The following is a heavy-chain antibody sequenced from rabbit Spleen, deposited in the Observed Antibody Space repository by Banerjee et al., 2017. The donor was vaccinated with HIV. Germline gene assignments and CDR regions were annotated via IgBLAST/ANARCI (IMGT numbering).Heavy chain of an antibody. J-gene: IGHJ6*01. V-gene: IGHV1S45*01. CDR2: IYTSNLKT. CDR3: ARDTSSSFSSYGMDF. Sequence: QEQLEESGGGLVQPGASLTLTCTASGFSFSSSYDICWVRQAPGKGLEWIACIYTSNLKTYYASWAKGRFTISKTSSTTVTLQMTSLTVADTATYFCARDTSSSFSSYGMDFWGPGTLVTVS. D-gene: IGHD1-1*01. CDR1: GFSFSSSYD.